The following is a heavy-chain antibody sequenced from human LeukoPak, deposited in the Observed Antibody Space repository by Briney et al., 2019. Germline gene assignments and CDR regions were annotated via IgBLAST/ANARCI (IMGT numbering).Heavy chain of an antibody. V-gene: IGHV3-53*01. D-gene: IGHD3-3*01. CDR2: IYSGGST. CDR1: GFTVSSNY. Sequence: GRSLRLSCAASGFTVSSNYMSWVRQAPGKGLEWVSAIYSGGSTYYADSVKGRFTISRDTSKNTLYLQMNSLRAEDTAVYYCARDLITIFGVVSHYYGMDVWGQGTTVTVSS. J-gene: IGHJ6*02. CDR3: ARDLITIFGVVSHYYGMDV.